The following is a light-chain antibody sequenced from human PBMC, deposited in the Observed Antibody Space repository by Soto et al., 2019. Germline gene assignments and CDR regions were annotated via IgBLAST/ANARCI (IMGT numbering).Light chain of an antibody. CDR1: RSVVDN. CDR3: QQYDDWPPLT. V-gene: IGKV3-15*01. J-gene: IGKJ4*01. CDR2: DAS. Sequence: TVMTQSPAALSVSPGDRASLSCRASRSVVDNLAWYQVRPGQSPRLLIFDASTRATGVPVRFTGSGSGTEFTLTIASLQSDDIATYYCQQYDDWPPLTFGGGTKV.